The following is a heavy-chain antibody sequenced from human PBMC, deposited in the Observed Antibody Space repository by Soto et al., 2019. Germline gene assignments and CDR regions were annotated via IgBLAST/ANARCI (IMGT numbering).Heavy chain of an antibody. V-gene: IGHV4-30-2*01. CDR2: IYHSGST. J-gene: IGHJ4*02. CDR1: GGSISSGGYS. CDR3: ARGNDY. Sequence: QLQLQESGSGLVKPSQTLSLTCAVSGGSISSGGYSWSWIRQPPGKGLEWIGYIYHSGSTYYNPPLKSRVTISVDRSKNQCSLKLSSLTAADTAVYYCARGNDYWGQGTLVTVSS.